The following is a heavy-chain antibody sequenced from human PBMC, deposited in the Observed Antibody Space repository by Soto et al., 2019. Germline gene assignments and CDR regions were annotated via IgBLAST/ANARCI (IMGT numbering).Heavy chain of an antibody. J-gene: IGHJ5*02. Sequence: QVQLVQSGAEVKKPGSSVKVSCKASGGTFSSYAISWVRQAPGQGLEWMGGIIPIFGTANYAQKFQGRVTVNADEATSTGYMGLGSLRSEDTAVYYCAGVGSGLGLENWFDPWGQGTLVTVSS. D-gene: IGHD3-10*01. CDR3: AGVGSGLGLENWFDP. CDR2: IIPIFGTA. CDR1: GGTFSSYA. V-gene: IGHV1-69*12.